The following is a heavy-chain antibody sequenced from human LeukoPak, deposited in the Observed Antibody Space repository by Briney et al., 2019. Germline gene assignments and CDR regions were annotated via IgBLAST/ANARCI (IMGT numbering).Heavy chain of an antibody. Sequence: SETLSLTCTVSGGSISSFYWHWIRQPPGKRLEWIWNIYYTGSTNYNPSLKSRVTISVDRSKNQFSLKLTSLTAADTAVYYCAREGCSSTSCSQTSFDSWGQGTLVSVSS. CDR1: GGSISSFY. CDR3: AREGCSSTSCSQTSFDS. D-gene: IGHD2-2*01. CDR2: IYYTGST. J-gene: IGHJ4*02. V-gene: IGHV4-59*01.